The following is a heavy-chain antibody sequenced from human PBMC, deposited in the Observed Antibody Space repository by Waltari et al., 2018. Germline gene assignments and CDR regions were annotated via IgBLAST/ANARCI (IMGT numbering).Heavy chain of an antibody. D-gene: IGHD7-27*01. CDR2: IHKDGSEK. CDR1: GVTFTDYW. J-gene: IGHJ4*02. V-gene: IGHV3-7*01. Sequence: EVHLVESGGGLVQPGGSLRLSCAASGVTFTDYWMSWVRQDPGKGPEWVANIHKDGSEKNYVDYVKGRFTISRDNAKDSVYLQMNSLRADDTAMYYCVRDHWGPDYWGQGTLVTVSS. CDR3: VRDHWGPDY.